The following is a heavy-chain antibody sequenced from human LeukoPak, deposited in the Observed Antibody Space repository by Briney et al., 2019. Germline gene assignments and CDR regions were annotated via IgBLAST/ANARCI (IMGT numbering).Heavy chain of an antibody. CDR2: INPSGGST. V-gene: IGHV1-46*01. J-gene: IGHJ4*02. D-gene: IGHD6-13*01. CDR1: GYTFTSYY. Sequence: AAVKVSCKASGYTFTSYYMHWVRQAPGQGLEWMGIINPSGGSTSYAQKFQGRVTMTRDTSTSTVYMEPSSLRSEDTAVYYCARSSPYSSSWYGGGFDYWGQGTLVTVSS. CDR3: ARSSPYSSSWYGGGFDY.